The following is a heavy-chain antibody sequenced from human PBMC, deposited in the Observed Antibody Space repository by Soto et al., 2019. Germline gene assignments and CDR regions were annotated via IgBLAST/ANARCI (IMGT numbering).Heavy chain of an antibody. D-gene: IGHD4-17*01. CDR3: GREAGDYVWYFDL. Sequence: QVQLVQSGAEVKEPGASVKVSCKTSGYTFTSHGVYWVRQAPGQGLEWVGWISPYNGNTNYEQRLQGRVTLTTDTSTSIANRELRSLRPDDTAVYYGGREAGDYVWYFDLWGRGTPVTVSS. CDR2: ISPYNGNT. J-gene: IGHJ2*01. CDR1: GYTFTSHG. V-gene: IGHV1-18*01.